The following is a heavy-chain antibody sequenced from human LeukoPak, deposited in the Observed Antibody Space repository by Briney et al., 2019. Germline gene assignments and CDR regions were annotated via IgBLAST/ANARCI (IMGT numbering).Heavy chain of an antibody. D-gene: IGHD3-10*01. V-gene: IGHV1-2*02. Sequence: ASVKVSCKASGYTFTGYYMHWVRQAPGQGLEWMGWINPSSGGTNYAQKFQGRVTMTRDTSTSTAYMELSRLRSDDTAVYYCARDGSYYGSGSYYKADYWGQGTLVTVSS. CDR2: INPSSGGT. CDR3: ARDGSYYGSGSYYKADY. J-gene: IGHJ4*02. CDR1: GYTFTGYY.